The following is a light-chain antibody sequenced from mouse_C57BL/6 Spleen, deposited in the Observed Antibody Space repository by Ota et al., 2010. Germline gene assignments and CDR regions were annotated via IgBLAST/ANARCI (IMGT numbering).Light chain of an antibody. CDR2: WAS. CDR1: QSXLNSGNQKNY. J-gene: IGKJ4*01. V-gene: IGKV8-28*01. CDR3: QNDHSYPFT. Sequence: IVMTQSPSPSSVSAGEKVTMSCKSSQSXLNSGNQKNYLAWYQQKPGQSPKLLIYWASTRESGVPDRFTGSGSGTDFTLTISSVQAEDLAVYYCQNDHSYPFTFGSGTKLEIK.